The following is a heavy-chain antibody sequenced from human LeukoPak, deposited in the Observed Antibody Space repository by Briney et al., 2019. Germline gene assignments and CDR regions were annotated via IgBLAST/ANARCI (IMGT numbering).Heavy chain of an antibody. CDR1: GYTFTIYY. Sequence: ASVKVSCKASGYTFTIYYMHWVRHAPGQDLDWIGFINPSGGSTSYAQKFQGRVTMTRDTSTSTVYMELSSLRSEDTAVYYCARGYLYCSGGSCIPNWFDPWGQGTLVTVSS. J-gene: IGHJ5*02. D-gene: IGHD2-15*01. CDR2: INPSGGST. CDR3: ARGYLYCSGGSCIPNWFDP. V-gene: IGHV1-46*01.